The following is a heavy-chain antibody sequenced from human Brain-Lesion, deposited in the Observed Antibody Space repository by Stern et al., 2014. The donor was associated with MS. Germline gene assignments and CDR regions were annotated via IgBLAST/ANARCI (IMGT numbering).Heavy chain of an antibody. CDR1: GHTFTNRY. CDR2: ITPFTGNT. D-gene: IGHD4-17*01. Sequence: VQLVQSGAEVKKPGSSGKVSCQASGHTFTNRYLHWVRQAPGQALEWMGWITPFTGNTNYAQNFQDRVTITMDRSMSTAYMDLSSLRSDDTAIYFCAEGGSYGFVYWGQGTLVTVSS. V-gene: IGHV1-45*02. CDR3: AEGGSYGFVY. J-gene: IGHJ4*02.